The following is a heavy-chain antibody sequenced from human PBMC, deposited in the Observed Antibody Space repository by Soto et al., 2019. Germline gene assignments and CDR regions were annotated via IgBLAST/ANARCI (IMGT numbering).Heavy chain of an antibody. D-gene: IGHD6-13*01. Sequence: SLRLSCAASGFTFSSYWMHWVRQAPGKGLVWVSRINSDGSSTGYADSVKGRFTISRDNAKNTLYLQMNSLRAEDTAVYYCARAQQLDSPYYYYYGMDVWGQGTTVTVSS. CDR2: INSDGSST. V-gene: IGHV3-74*01. CDR3: ARAQQLDSPYYYYYGMDV. CDR1: GFTFSSYW. J-gene: IGHJ6*02.